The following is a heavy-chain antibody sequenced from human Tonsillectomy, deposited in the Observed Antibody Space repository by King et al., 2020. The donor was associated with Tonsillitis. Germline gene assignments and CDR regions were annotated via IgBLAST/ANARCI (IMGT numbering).Heavy chain of an antibody. V-gene: IGHV3-30-3*01. Sequence: QVPLVESGGGVVQPGRSLRLSCAASGFTFSSYAMHWVRPAPGKGLERVAVISYDGSNKYYADSVKGRFTISRDNSKNTLYLQMNSLRAEDTAVYYCAREPAAIDAFDIWGQGTMVTVSS. CDR1: GFTFSSYA. J-gene: IGHJ3*02. CDR3: AREPAAIDAFDI. CDR2: ISYDGSNK. D-gene: IGHD2-2*01.